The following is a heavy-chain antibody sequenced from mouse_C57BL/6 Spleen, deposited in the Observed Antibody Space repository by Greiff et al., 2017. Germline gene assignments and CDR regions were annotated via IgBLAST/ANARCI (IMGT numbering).Heavy chain of an antibody. Sequence: EVMLVESGEGLVKPGGSLKLSCAASGFTFSSYAMSWVRHTPEKRLEWVAYISSGGDYIYYADTVKGRFTISRDNARNTLYLQMSSLKSEDTAMYYCTRDQGSYGIYLDYWGQGTTLTVSS. CDR2: ISSGGDYI. CDR3: TRDQGSYGIYLDY. CDR1: GFTFSSYA. V-gene: IGHV5-9-1*02. D-gene: IGHD2-1*01. J-gene: IGHJ2*01.